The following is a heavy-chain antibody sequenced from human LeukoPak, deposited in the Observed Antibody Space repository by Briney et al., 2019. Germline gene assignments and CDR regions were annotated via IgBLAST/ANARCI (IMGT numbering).Heavy chain of an antibody. CDR3: ARTGYCSGGSCPGYFDY. CDR2: IIPIFGIA. CDR1: GGTFSSYA. Sequence: ASVKVSCKASGGTFSSYAISWARQAPGQGLEWMGRIIPIFGIANYAQKFQGRVTITADKSTSTAYMELSSLRSEDTAVYYCARTGYCSGGSCPGYFDYWGQGTLVTVSS. J-gene: IGHJ4*02. D-gene: IGHD2-15*01. V-gene: IGHV1-69*04.